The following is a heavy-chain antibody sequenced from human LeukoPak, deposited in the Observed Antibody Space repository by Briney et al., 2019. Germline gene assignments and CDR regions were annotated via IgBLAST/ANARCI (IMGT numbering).Heavy chain of an antibody. CDR3: AKDQDFWSGYRAFDI. CDR1: GFTFSCYA. V-gene: IGHV3-23*01. Sequence: QTGGSLRLSCAASGFTFSCYAMSWVRQAPGKGLEWVSAISGSGGSTYYADSVRGRFTISRDNSKNTLYLQMNSLRAEDTAVYYCAKDQDFWSGYRAFDIWGQGTMVTVSS. CDR2: ISGSGGST. D-gene: IGHD3-3*01. J-gene: IGHJ3*02.